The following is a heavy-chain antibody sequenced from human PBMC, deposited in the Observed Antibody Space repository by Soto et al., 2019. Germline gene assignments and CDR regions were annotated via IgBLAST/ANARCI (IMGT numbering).Heavy chain of an antibody. V-gene: IGHV3-21*01. Sequence: GGSLRLSCAASGFTFSSYSMNWVRQAPGKGLEWVSSISSSSSYIYYADSVKGRFTISRDNAKNSLYLQMNSLRAEDTAVYYCARGGYYGSASYTYYFDYWGQGTLVTVSS. J-gene: IGHJ4*02. D-gene: IGHD3-10*01. CDR1: GFTFSSYS. CDR2: ISSSSSYI. CDR3: ARGGYYGSASYTYYFDY.